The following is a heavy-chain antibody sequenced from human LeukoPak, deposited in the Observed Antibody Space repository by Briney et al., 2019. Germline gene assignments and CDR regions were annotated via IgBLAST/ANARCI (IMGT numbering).Heavy chain of an antibody. Sequence: PSETLSLTCAVYGGSFSGYYWSWIRQPPGKGLEWIGEINHSGSTNYNPSLKSRVTISVDTSKNQFSLKLSSVTAADTAVYYCARARGYYDSSGYRWYYFDYWAREPWSPSPQ. V-gene: IGHV4-34*01. J-gene: IGHJ4*02. D-gene: IGHD3-22*01. CDR2: INHSGST. CDR3: ARARGYYDSSGYRWYYFDY. CDR1: GGSFSGYY.